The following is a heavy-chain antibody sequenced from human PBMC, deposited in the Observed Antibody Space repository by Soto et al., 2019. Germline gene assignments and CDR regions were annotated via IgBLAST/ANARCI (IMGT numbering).Heavy chain of an antibody. V-gene: IGHV3-33*05. CDR2: ILNDGSDQ. CDR3: ARDYDRPDNGLDV. D-gene: IGHD3-22*01. J-gene: IGHJ3*01. CDR1: GFTFSNYG. Sequence: QVQLVESGGGVVQPGRSLRLSCAASGFTFSNYGMHWVRQAPGKGLEWLAVILNDGSDQNYGDSVKGRVTISRDNSKNTLYLQINSLRVEDTAVYYCARDYDRPDNGLDVWGQGTMVTVSS.